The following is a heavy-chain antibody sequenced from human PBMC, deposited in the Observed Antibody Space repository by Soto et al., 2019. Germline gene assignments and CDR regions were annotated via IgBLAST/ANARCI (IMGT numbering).Heavy chain of an antibody. CDR1: GGSISSYY. J-gene: IGHJ4*02. CDR3: ASWDFYCSSTSCAFDY. Sequence: SETLSLTCTVSGGSISSYYWSWIRQPPGKGLEWIGYIYYSGSTNYNPSLKSRVTISVDTSKNQFSLKLSSVTAADTAVYYCASWDFYCSSTSCAFDYWGQGTLVTVSS. V-gene: IGHV4-59*08. CDR2: IYYSGST. D-gene: IGHD2-2*01.